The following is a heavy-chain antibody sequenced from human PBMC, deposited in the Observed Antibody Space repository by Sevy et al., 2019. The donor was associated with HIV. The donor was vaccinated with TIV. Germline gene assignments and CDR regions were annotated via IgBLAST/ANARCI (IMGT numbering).Heavy chain of an antibody. CDR1: GFRFGSQA. V-gene: IGHV3-23*01. Sequence: GGSLRLSCVGSGFRFGSQAMSWVRQAPGKGLEWVSGMSGRGDSRGYAHSGKGRFTISRDNSKNTGYLQMNSLTAEDTALYYCAKDVPDQSWYDDFWSGSPCFDYWGRGILVTVSS. CDR2: MSGRGDSR. CDR3: AKDVPDQSWYDDFWSGSPCFDY. J-gene: IGHJ4*01. D-gene: IGHD3-3*01.